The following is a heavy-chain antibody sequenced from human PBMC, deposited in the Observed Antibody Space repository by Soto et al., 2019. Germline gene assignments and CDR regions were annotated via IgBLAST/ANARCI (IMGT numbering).Heavy chain of an antibody. CDR1: GYSFTSYW. CDR2: IYPGDSDT. D-gene: IGHD3-22*01. Sequence: GETLKISCKGSGYSFTSYWIGWVRQMPGKGLEWMGIIYPGDSDTRYSPSFQGQVTISADKSISTAYLQWSSLKASDTAMYYCASLDYYDSSGYYTDAFDIWGQGTMVTV. V-gene: IGHV5-51*01. CDR3: ASLDYYDSSGYYTDAFDI. J-gene: IGHJ3*02.